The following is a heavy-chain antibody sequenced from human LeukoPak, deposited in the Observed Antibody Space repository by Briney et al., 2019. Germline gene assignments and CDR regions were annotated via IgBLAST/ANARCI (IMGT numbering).Heavy chain of an antibody. CDR3: AKAPYYSGGWYFFDY. CDR1: GFTFSSYA. J-gene: IGHJ4*02. V-gene: IGHV3-23*01. Sequence: GGSLRLSCAASGFTFSSYAMSWVRQAPGKGLEWVSGISGNGGYTYYADSVKGRFTISRDNSKNTLYLQMNSLRAEDTAVYYCAKAPYYSGGWYFFDYWGQGTLVTVSS. D-gene: IGHD6-13*01. CDR2: ISGNGGYT.